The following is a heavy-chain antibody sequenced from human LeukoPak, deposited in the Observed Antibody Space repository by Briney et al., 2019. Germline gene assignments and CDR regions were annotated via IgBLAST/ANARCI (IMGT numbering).Heavy chain of an antibody. V-gene: IGHV4-34*01. J-gene: IGHJ6*03. CDR3: ARLSGDSYGYYYYYMDV. D-gene: IGHD7-27*01. Sequence: SETLSLTCAVYGGSFSGYYWSWIRQPPGKGLEWIGEINHSGSTNYNPSLKSRVTISVDTSKNQFSLKLSSVTAADTAVYYCARLSGDSYGYYYYYMDVWGKGTTVTISS. CDR2: INHSGST. CDR1: GGSFSGYY.